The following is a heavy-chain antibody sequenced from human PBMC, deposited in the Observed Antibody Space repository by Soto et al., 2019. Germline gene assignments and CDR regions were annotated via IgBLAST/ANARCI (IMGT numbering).Heavy chain of an antibody. Sequence: QITLKESGPPLVKPTQTLTLTCTFSGFSLSTSGVGVGWIRQPPGKALEWLALIYWNDDKRYRPSLKTRLTITKDTSKNQVVLTMTNMDPVDTATYYCAHRQAGIAVAVFDYWGQGTLVTVSS. D-gene: IGHD6-19*01. CDR2: IYWNDDK. CDR1: GFSLSTSGVG. J-gene: IGHJ4*02. V-gene: IGHV2-5*01. CDR3: AHRQAGIAVAVFDY.